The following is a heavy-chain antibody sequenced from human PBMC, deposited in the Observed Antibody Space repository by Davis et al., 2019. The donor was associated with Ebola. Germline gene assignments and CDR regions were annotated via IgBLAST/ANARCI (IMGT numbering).Heavy chain of an antibody. J-gene: IGHJ3*02. D-gene: IGHD2-15*01. CDR2: FIPIIGIA. V-gene: IGHV1-69*10. Sequence: SVQDSCYASGGTFSRYAISWVRQAAGQELEWMGGFIPIIGIANYAQKFQGRVTITADKSTSTAYMELSSLRSEDTAVYYCATNTYCSGGSCYSVGAFDIWGQGTMVTVSS. CDR3: ATNTYCSGGSCYSVGAFDI. CDR1: GGTFSRYA.